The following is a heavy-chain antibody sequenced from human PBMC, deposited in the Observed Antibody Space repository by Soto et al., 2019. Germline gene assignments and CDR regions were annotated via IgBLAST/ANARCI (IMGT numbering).Heavy chain of an antibody. V-gene: IGHV3-66*01. CDR3: ARDRIAVAGNPEYFQH. D-gene: IGHD6-19*01. CDR2: IYSGGST. Sequence: EVYLVESGGGLVQPGGSLRLSCAASGFTVSSNYMSWVRQAPGKGLEWVSVIYSGGSTYYADSVKGRFTISRDNSKNTLYLHMNSLRAEDTAVYYCARDRIAVAGNPEYFQHWGQGTLVTVSS. CDR1: GFTVSSNY. J-gene: IGHJ1*01.